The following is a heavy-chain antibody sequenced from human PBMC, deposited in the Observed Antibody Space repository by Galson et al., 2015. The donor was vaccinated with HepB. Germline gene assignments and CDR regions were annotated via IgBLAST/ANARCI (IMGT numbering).Heavy chain of an antibody. V-gene: IGHV3-64D*06. CDR1: GFTFSSYA. CDR2: ISSNGGST. J-gene: IGHJ4*02. CDR3: VKDRGLNYFDY. Sequence: CAASGFTFSSYAMHWVRQAPGKGLEYVSAISSNGGSTYYADSVKGRFTISRDNSKNTLYLQMSSLRAEDTAVYYCVKDRGLNYFDYWGQGTLVTVSS. D-gene: IGHD5/OR15-5a*01.